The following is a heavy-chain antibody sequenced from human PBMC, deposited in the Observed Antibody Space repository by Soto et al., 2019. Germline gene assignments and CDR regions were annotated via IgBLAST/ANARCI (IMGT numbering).Heavy chain of an antibody. J-gene: IGHJ4*02. CDR2: IYYSGST. CDR3: ARASNLKTYYFDY. Sequence: SETLSLTCTVSGGSISSYYWSWIRQPPGKGLEWIGYIYYSGSTNYNPSLKSRVTISVDTSKNQFSLKLSSVTAADTAVYYCARASNLKTYYFDYWGQGTLVTVSS. D-gene: IGHD4-4*01. V-gene: IGHV4-59*01. CDR1: GGSISSYY.